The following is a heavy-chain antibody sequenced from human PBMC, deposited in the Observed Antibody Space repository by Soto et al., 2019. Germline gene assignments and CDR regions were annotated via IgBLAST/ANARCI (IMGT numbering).Heavy chain of an antibody. J-gene: IGHJ6*02. V-gene: IGHV4-31*03. CDR1: GGSISSGGYY. CDR2: IYYRGST. CDR3: ARDQVIPTRTNLSYYYYGMDV. D-gene: IGHD1-1*01. Sequence: QVQLQESGPGLVKPSQTLSLTCTVSGGSISSGGYYWSWIRQHPGKGLEWIGYIYYRGSTYYNPSLKSRVTISVDTSKNQFSLKLSSVTAADTAVYYCARDQVIPTRTNLSYYYYGMDVWGQGTTVTVSS.